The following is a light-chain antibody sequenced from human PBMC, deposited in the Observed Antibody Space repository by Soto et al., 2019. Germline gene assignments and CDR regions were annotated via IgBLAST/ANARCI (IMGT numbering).Light chain of an antibody. Sequence: HSALTQPASVSGSPGQSITISCTGTGSDVGGYNYVSWYQQHPGKAPKVMIYDVSNRPSGVSNRFSGSKSGNTASLTISGLQAEDEADYYCRSYTSASTPLVFGGWTKLTVL. CDR1: GSDVGGYNY. CDR2: DVS. V-gene: IGLV2-14*01. CDR3: RSYTSASTPLV. J-gene: IGLJ2*01.